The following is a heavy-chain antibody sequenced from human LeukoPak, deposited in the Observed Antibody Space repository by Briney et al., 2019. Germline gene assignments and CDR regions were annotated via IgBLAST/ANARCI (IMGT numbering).Heavy chain of an antibody. CDR1: GFTFSSYS. CDR3: ARVIVKGLYYHYYMDV. CDR2: INSRSSTI. D-gene: IGHD1-26*01. J-gene: IGHJ6*03. V-gene: IGHV3-48*01. Sequence: GGSLRLSCAASGFTFSSYSMNWVRQAPGKGLEWVPYINSRSSTIYYADSVKGRFTISRDNAKNSLYLQMNSLRAEDTAVYYCARVIVKGLYYHYYMDVWGKGTTVTVSS.